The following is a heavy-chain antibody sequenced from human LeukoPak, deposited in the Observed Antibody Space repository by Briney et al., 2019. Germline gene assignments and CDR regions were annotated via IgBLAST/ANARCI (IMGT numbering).Heavy chain of an antibody. CDR2: ISGSGGST. J-gene: IGHJ3*02. CDR3: AKSNAPYYYDSDDAFDI. V-gene: IGHV3-23*01. D-gene: IGHD3-22*01. Sequence: GGSLRLSCAASGFTFSSYAMSWVRQAPGKGLEWVSAISGSGGSTYYADSVKGRFTISRDNSKNTLYLQMNSLRAEDTAVYYCAKSNAPYYYDSDDAFDIWGQGTMVTVSS. CDR1: GFTFSSYA.